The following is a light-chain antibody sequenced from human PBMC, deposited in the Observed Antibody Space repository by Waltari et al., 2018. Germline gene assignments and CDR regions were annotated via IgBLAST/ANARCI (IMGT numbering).Light chain of an antibody. V-gene: IGLV6-57*03. J-gene: IGLJ2*01. Sequence: NFMLTQPHSVSESPGKTVTISCSHSGDTFARHHVQWYQQRPGSAPRIVIYEDDQRPSGVPDRFSGSIDISSKSAFLSISGLETEDEADYYCQSYDASNHVVFGGGTKVTVL. CDR2: EDD. CDR3: QSYDASNHVV. CDR1: GDTFARHH.